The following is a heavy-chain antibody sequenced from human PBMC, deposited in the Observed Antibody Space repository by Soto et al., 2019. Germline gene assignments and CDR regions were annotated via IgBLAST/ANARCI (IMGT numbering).Heavy chain of an antibody. J-gene: IGHJ4*02. D-gene: IGHD6-13*01. Sequence: KPSETLSLTCSVSGDSMNNYYWSWIRQPPGQGLEYIGYVYSSGSTSYNPSLRSRLTIYQDTSKTQFSLTLTSVTAADTAVYYCARGYTSNWFRLDSWGQGILVTVSS. CDR3: ARGYTSNWFRLDS. CDR2: VYSSGST. V-gene: IGHV4-59*01. CDR1: GDSMNNYY.